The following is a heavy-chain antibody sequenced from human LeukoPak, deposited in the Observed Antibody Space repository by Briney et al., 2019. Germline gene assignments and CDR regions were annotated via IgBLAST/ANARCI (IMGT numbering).Heavy chain of an antibody. CDR1: GYTFTSYG. D-gene: IGHD5-12*01. CDR2: ISAYNGNT. J-gene: IGHJ4*02. V-gene: IGHV1-18*01. Sequence: ASVKVSCKASGYTFTSYGISWVRQPPAQGLEWMGWISAYNGNTNYAQKRQGRVTMTTDTSTSTAYMELRSLRSDDTAVYYGARDGEVWLRPRRRYYFHYWGEGTLVTVSS. CDR3: ARDGEVWLRPRRRYYFHY.